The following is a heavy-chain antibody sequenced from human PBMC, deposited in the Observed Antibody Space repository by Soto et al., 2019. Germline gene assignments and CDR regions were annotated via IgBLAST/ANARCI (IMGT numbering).Heavy chain of an antibody. Sequence: LRLSCEASGFTFNTYSMHWVRQPPGKGLEWLAAIWYDGTQKYYADSVKGRFIISRDNSKKTLYLEMNSLRAEDTAVYYCARAGGTTVAGLWHFDSWGQGTLVTVSS. J-gene: IGHJ4*02. CDR3: ARAGGTTVAGLWHFDS. CDR2: IWYDGTQK. CDR1: GFTFNTYS. D-gene: IGHD4-17*01. V-gene: IGHV3-33*01.